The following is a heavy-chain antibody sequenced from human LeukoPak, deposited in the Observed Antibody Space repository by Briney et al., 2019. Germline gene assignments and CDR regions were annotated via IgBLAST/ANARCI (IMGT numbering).Heavy chain of an antibody. Sequence: PSQTLSLTCTVSGGSISSGDYYWSWIRQPPGKGLEWIGYIYYSGSTYYNPSLKSRVTISVDTSKNQFPLKLSSVTAADTAVYYCAREPRIVGAITGYWGQGTLVTVSS. CDR1: GGSISSGDYY. CDR3: AREPRIVGAITGY. J-gene: IGHJ4*02. D-gene: IGHD1-26*01. V-gene: IGHV4-30-4*01. CDR2: IYYSGST.